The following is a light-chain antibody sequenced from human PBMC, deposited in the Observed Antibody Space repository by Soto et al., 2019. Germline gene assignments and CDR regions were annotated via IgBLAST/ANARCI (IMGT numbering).Light chain of an antibody. CDR3: QQRSNWLWT. CDR2: GAS. J-gene: IGKJ1*01. CDR1: QSVSNNY. V-gene: IGKV3-11*01. Sequence: EIVLTQSPGTLSLSPGERATLSCRASQSVSNNYLAWYQQKPGQAPRLLNYGASNRATGIPARFSGSGSGTDFTLTISSLEPEDFAVYYCQQRSNWLWTFGQGTKVDIK.